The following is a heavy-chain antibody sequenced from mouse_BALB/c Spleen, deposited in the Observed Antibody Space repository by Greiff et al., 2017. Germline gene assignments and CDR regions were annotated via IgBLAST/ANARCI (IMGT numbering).Heavy chain of an antibody. V-gene: IGHV1-7*01. CDR1: GYTFTSYW. J-gene: IGHJ2*01. CDR2: INPSTGYT. D-gene: IGHD2-2*01. Sequence: VQLQQSGAELAKPGASVKMSCKASGYTFTSYWMHWVKQRPGQGLEWIGYINPSTGYTEYNQKFKDKDTLTADKSSSTAYMQLSSLTSEDSAVYYCASLWLRFDYWGQGTTLTVSS. CDR3: ASLWLRFDY.